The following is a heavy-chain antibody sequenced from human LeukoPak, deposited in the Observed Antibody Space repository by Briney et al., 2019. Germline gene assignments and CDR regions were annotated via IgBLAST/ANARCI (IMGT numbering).Heavy chain of an antibody. CDR1: GFTFSDYT. CDR3: ARDFAVMAY. J-gene: IGHJ4*02. Sequence: PGGSLRLSCAASGFTFSDYTMNWVRQAPGKGLEWVSSISSSSTSIYYADSVKGRFTISRDNAKNSLYLQMNSLRAEDTAMYYCARDFAVMAYWGQGTLATVSS. V-gene: IGHV3-21*03. CDR2: ISSSSTSI. D-gene: IGHD2-21*01.